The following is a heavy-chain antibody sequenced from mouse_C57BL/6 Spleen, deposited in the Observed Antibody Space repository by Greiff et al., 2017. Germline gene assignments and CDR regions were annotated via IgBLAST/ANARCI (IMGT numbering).Heavy chain of an antibody. V-gene: IGHV1-42*01. Sequence: VQLQQSGPELVKPGASVKISCKASGYSFTGYYMNWVKQSPEKSLEWIGEINPSTGGTTYNQKFKAKATLTVDKSSSTAYMQLKSLTSEDSAVYYCARGGYYFYLDYWGQGTTLTVSS. CDR3: ARGGYYFYLDY. D-gene: IGHD2-3*01. J-gene: IGHJ2*01. CDR1: GYSFTGYY. CDR2: INPSTGGT.